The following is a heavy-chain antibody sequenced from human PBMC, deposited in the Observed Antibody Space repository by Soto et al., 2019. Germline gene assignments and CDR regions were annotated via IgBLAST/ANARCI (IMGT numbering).Heavy chain of an antibody. Sequence: VSLRLSCAASGFTLSSYAMIWLRHAPGYGLEWSAGSSGSGVGFSTYYAGSVKGRFTIDRDAPQNTLYLQKQSLRDEDTALYICAKESMTTIVNWVLDYWGQGTLVPV. CDR2: SSGSGVGFST. J-gene: IGHJ4*02. D-gene: IGHD2-21*01. V-gene: IGHV3-23*01. CDR3: AKESMTTIVNWVLDY. CDR1: GFTLSSYA.